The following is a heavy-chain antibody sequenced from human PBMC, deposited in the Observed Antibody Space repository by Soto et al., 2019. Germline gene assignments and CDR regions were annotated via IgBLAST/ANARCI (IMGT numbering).Heavy chain of an antibody. J-gene: IGHJ6*03. CDR3: ARTYCSGGSCYSGTHYYYYYMDV. D-gene: IGHD2-15*01. Sequence: SETLSLTCTVSGGSISSSSYYWGWIRQPPGKGLEWIGSIYYSGSTYYNPSLKSRVTISVDTSKNQFSLKLSSVTAADTAVYYCARTYCSGGSCYSGTHYYYYYMDVWGKGTTVTVSS. V-gene: IGHV4-39*01. CDR2: IYYSGST. CDR1: GGSISSSSYY.